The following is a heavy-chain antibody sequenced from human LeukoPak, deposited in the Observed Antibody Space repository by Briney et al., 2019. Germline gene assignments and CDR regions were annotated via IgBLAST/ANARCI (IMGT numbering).Heavy chain of an antibody. CDR3: ARSHSVWTSFDY. D-gene: IGHD3/OR15-3a*01. Sequence: PSETLSLTCTVSGGSISSFYWSWIRQPPGKGLEWIGYIYYSGSTNYNPSLKSRVTISVDTSKNQFSLKLSSVTAADTAVYYCARSHSVWTSFDYWGQGTLVTVSS. V-gene: IGHV4-59*01. CDR2: IYYSGST. CDR1: GGSISSFY. J-gene: IGHJ4*02.